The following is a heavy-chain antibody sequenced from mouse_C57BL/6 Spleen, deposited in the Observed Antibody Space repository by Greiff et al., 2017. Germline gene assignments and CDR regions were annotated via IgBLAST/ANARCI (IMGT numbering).Heavy chain of an antibody. CDR2: INPGSGGT. D-gene: IGHD1-1*01. V-gene: IGHV1-54*01. CDR1: GYAFTNYL. CDR3: ARYYYGSSWYFEV. J-gene: IGHJ1*03. Sequence: QVQLKESGAELVRPGTSVKVSCKASGYAFTNYLIEWVKQRPGQGLEWIGVINPGSGGTNYNEKFKGKATLTADKSSSTAYMQLSSLTSEDSAVYFCARYYYGSSWYFEVWGTGTTVTVSS.